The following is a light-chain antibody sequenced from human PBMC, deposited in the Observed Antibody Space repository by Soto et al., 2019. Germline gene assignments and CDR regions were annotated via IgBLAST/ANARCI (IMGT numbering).Light chain of an antibody. CDR2: AAS. CDR1: QSVTSN. CDR3: QQYNNRPPIT. Sequence: EIVLTQSPDTLAVTPGEVATLSCWASQSVTSNLAWYQQKRGQAPRLLIYAASTRATGVPARFSGSGSGTEFTLTISSLQSEDFAVYYCQQYNNRPPITFGQETRLEMK. J-gene: IGKJ5*01. V-gene: IGKV3D-15*01.